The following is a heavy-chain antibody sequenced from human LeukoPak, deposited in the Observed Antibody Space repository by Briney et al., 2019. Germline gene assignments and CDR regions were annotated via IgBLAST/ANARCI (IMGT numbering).Heavy chain of an antibody. CDR2: ISSDGSNI. CDR3: ATGGYSSSLGGY. Sequence: GGSLRLSCAASGLTFSSYAMHWVRQAPGKGLEWVALISSDGSNIYYADSVKGRFTISRDNSKNTLYLQMNSLRAEDTAVYYCATGGYSSSLGGYWGQGTLVTVSS. CDR1: GLTFSSYA. D-gene: IGHD6-13*01. V-gene: IGHV3-30*03. J-gene: IGHJ4*02.